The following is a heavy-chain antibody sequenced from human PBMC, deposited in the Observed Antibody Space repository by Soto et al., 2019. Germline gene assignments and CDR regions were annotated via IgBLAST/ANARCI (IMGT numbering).Heavy chain of an antibody. CDR3: AREAFGDSVPGY. CDR2: INPSGGST. J-gene: IGHJ4*02. CDR1: GYTSTTSY. Sequence: QVQLLQSGAEVKKPGAAVKVSCEASGYTSTTSYIHWVRQATGQGLAWMGIINPSGGSTSYAQKFQVRVTMTTDTSTSTVYLEISSLRSEDTAVYYCAREAFGDSVPGYWGQGTLVTVSS. D-gene: IGHD4-17*01. V-gene: IGHV1-46*01.